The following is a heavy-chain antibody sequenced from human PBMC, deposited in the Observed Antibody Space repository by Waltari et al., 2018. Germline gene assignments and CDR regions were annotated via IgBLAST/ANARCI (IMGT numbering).Heavy chain of an antibody. CDR2: ISSSISDI. CDR3: ARMEVVVIPLLYYFDY. D-gene: IGHD3-22*01. Sequence: EVQLVESGGGLVKPGGSLRLSCAASGFTFSSYSMNWVRQAPGKGLEWVSSISSSISDIYYADSVKGRFTISRDNAKNSLYLQMNSLRAEDTAVYYCARMEVVVIPLLYYFDYWGQGTLVTVSS. CDR1: GFTFSSYS. V-gene: IGHV3-21*01. J-gene: IGHJ4*02.